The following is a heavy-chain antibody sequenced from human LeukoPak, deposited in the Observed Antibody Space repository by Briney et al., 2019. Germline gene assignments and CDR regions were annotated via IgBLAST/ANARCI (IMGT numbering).Heavy chain of an antibody. CDR1: GFTFSTYW. D-gene: IGHD3-22*01. V-gene: IGHV3-23*01. Sequence: GGSLRLSCAASGFTFSTYWMSWVRQAPGKGLEWVSAISGSGGSTYYADSVKGRFTISRDNSKNTLYLQMNSLRAEDTAVYYCAKCGEEEYYYDSSGYYPHFDYWGQGTLVTVSS. CDR2: ISGSGGST. J-gene: IGHJ4*02. CDR3: AKCGEEEYYYDSSGYYPHFDY.